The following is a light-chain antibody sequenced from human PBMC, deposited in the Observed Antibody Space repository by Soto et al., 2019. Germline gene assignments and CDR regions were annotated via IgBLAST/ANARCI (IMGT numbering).Light chain of an antibody. CDR2: DAS. CDR1: QSISRS. V-gene: IGKV3D-20*01. J-gene: IGKJ4*01. Sequence: EIVLTQSPAILSVSPWERATLSCRASQSISRSLAWYQQKPGLAPRLLIYDASSRATGIPDRFSGSGSGTDFTLTISRLEPEDFAVYYCQQYSTSPTFGGGTKVDIK. CDR3: QQYSTSPT.